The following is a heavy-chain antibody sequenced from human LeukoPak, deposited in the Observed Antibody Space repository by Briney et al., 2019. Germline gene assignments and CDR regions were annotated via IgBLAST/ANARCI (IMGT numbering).Heavy chain of an antibody. Sequence: GGSLRLSCAASGFTFSSYSMNWVRQAPGKGLEWVSLISWDGGSTYYVDSVKSRFTISRDNSKNSLYLQMNSLRAEDTALYYCAKDIRGSTSWYGLDYWGQGTLVTVSS. CDR3: AKDIRGSTSWYGLDY. V-gene: IGHV3-43D*03. CDR1: GFTFSSYS. CDR2: ISWDGGST. D-gene: IGHD6-13*01. J-gene: IGHJ4*02.